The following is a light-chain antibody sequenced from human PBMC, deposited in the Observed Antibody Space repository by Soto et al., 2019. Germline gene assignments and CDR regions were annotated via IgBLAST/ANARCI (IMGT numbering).Light chain of an antibody. CDR3: QQYNNWPPAT. J-gene: IGKJ1*01. Sequence: EIVMTQSPATLSVSPGERATLSCRASQSVSSNLAWYQQKPGQAPRLLIYGASTRATGIPARFSGSGSGTEFTLPISSLQSEDFAVYYCQQYNNWPPATFGQGTKWISN. CDR1: QSVSSN. CDR2: GAS. V-gene: IGKV3-15*01.